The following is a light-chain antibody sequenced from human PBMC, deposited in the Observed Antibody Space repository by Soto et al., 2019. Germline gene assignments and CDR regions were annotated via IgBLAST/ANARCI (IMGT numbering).Light chain of an antibody. CDR2: EVS. Sequence: QSALTQPASVSGSPGQSITISCTGSSHDIGYYNYVSWYQQHPGRAPNLIIYEVSNRPSGVSDRFSGSKSGNTASLTISGLQPEDGADYYCTSYTSTTTLLLFGGGSKVTVL. V-gene: IGLV2-14*01. CDR3: TSYTSTTTLLL. CDR1: SHDIGYYNY. J-gene: IGLJ2*01.